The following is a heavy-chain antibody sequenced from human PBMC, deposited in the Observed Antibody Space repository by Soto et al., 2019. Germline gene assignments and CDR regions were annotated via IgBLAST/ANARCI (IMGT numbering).Heavy chain of an antibody. Sequence: QVQLVQSGAEVKKPGASVKVSCKASGYTFTSYYMHWVRQAPGQGLEWMGIINPSGGGTSYAQKCQGRVTMTRDTSTSTVYMELSSLRSEDTAVYYCARDRYGRIVSNWFDPWGQGTLVTVSS. D-gene: IGHD3-16*02. CDR1: GYTFTSYY. CDR2: INPSGGGT. V-gene: IGHV1-46*01. J-gene: IGHJ5*02. CDR3: ARDRYGRIVSNWFDP.